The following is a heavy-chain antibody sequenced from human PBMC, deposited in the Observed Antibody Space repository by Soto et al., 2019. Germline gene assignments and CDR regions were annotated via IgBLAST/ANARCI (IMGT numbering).Heavy chain of an antibody. D-gene: IGHD3-10*01. CDR3: AGDPNMVRGVIITWFDP. V-gene: IGHV1-69*01. J-gene: IGHJ5*02. CDR1: GGTFSSYA. CDR2: IIPIFGTA. Sequence: QVQLVQSGAEVKKPGSSVKVSCKASGGTFSSYAISWVRQAPGQGLEWMGGIIPIFGTANYAQKFQGRVTITADESTSTAYMELSSLRSEDTAVYYCAGDPNMVRGVIITWFDPWGQGTLVTVSS.